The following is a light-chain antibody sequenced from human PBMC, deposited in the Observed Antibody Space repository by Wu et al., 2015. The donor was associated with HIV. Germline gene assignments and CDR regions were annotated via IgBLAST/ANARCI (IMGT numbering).Light chain of an antibody. CDR1: QSISTY. Sequence: DIQMTQSPPSLSASVGDRVTITCRASQSISTYLNWYQQKPGKAPKLLIYAASSLQSGVPSRFSGSGSGTDFTLTISSLQPEDFATYYCQQSYSTPRTFGPRDQGWKSN. J-gene: IGKJ1*01. V-gene: IGKV1-39*01. CDR2: AAS. CDR3: QQSYSTPRT.